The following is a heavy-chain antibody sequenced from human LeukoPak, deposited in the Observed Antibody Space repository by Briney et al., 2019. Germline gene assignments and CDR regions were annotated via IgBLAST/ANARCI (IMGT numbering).Heavy chain of an antibody. J-gene: IGHJ5*02. CDR2: ISGSGGST. CDR1: GFTFSSYA. CDR3: ARELGGNDGNWFDP. V-gene: IGHV3-23*01. Sequence: PGGSLRLSCAASGFTFSSYAMSWVRQAPGKGLEWVSAISGSGGSTYYADSVKGRFTISRDNSKNTLYLQMGSLRAEDMAVYYCARELGGNDGNWFDPWGQGTLVTVSS. D-gene: IGHD4-23*01.